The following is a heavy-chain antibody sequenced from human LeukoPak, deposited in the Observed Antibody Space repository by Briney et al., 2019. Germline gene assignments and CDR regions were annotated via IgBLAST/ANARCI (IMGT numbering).Heavy chain of an antibody. D-gene: IGHD3-10*01. CDR1: GYTFTSYG. CDR3: ARSSRPTDLVRPIFDY. Sequence: ASVKVSCKASGYTFTSYGISWVRQAPGQGLEWMGGIIPIFGTANYAQKFQGRVTITTDESTSTAYMELSSLRSEDTAVYYCARSSRPTDLVRPIFDYWGQGTLVTVSS. V-gene: IGHV1-69*05. J-gene: IGHJ4*02. CDR2: IIPIFGTA.